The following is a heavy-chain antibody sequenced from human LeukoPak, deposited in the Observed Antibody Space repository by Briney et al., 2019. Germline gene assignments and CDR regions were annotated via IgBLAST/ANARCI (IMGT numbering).Heavy chain of an antibody. Sequence: GGSLRLSCAASGFTFDNYAMHWVRQAPGKGLEWLSIISWNSGYIGYADSVKGRFTISGDNAKKSLDLQMNSLRAEDTAFYYCAKVRGTYSSGYFFDYCGHGTLVTVSS. CDR2: ISWNSGYI. V-gene: IGHV3-9*01. CDR1: GFTFDNYA. CDR3: AKVRGTYSSGYFFDY. J-gene: IGHJ4*01. D-gene: IGHD6-19*01.